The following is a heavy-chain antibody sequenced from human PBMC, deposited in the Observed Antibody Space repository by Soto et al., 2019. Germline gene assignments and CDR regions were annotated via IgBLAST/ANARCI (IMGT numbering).Heavy chain of an antibody. CDR1: GGTFSSYT. Sequence: QVQLVQSGAEVKKPGSSVKVSCKASGGTFSSYTISWVRQAPGQVLEWMGRIIPILGIANYAQKFQGRVTITADKSTSTAYMELSSLRSEDTAVYYCESGYSSGWCQRGEYFQHWGQGTLVTVSS. J-gene: IGHJ1*01. CDR3: ESGYSSGWCQRGEYFQH. V-gene: IGHV1-69*02. D-gene: IGHD6-19*01. CDR2: IIPILGIA.